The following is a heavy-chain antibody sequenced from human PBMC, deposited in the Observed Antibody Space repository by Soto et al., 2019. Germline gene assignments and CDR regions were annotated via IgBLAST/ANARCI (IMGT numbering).Heavy chain of an antibody. J-gene: IGHJ4*02. CDR2: LTPIFGTT. CDR1: GVTFTTHE. V-gene: IGHV1-69*01. D-gene: IGHD3-10*01. Sequence: QVQLVQSGAEVRKTGSSVKVSCRAYGVTFTTHEFSWVRQAPGQGPEWMGGLTPIFGTTKYAQKFQSRVTITADESTSTVYMELRSLRSDDTAVYYCARDQYRHGSGTYYVTGWDHWGQGTLVTVSS. CDR3: ARDQYRHGSGTYYVTGWDH.